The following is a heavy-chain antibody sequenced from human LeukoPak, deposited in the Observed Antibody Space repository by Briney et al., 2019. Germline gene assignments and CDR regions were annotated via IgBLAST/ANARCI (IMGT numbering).Heavy chain of an antibody. Sequence: KPSETLSLTCAVYGGPFRGFFWSWIRQAPGKGLEGIGEISHSGSSNYNQSLKSRITISVDTSKSQFSLRLTSVTAADTAVYYCARGIFYGGRNQYIWFDLWGQGTLVTVSS. CDR1: GGPFRGFF. J-gene: IGHJ5*02. CDR2: ISHSGSS. V-gene: IGHV4-34*01. CDR3: ARGIFYGGRNQYIWFDL. D-gene: IGHD4-23*01.